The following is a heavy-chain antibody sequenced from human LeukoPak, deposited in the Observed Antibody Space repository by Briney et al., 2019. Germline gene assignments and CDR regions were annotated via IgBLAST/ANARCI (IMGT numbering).Heavy chain of an antibody. CDR1: GGSFGGYY. J-gene: IGHJ4*02. CDR2: INHSGST. Sequence: SETLSLTCAVYGGSFGGYYWSWIRQPPGKGLEWIGEINHSGSTNYNPSLKSRVTISVDTSKNQFSLKLSSVTAADTAVYYCARVIESYYDSSGYHTQLRYYFDYWGQGTLVTVSS. V-gene: IGHV4-34*01. CDR3: ARVIESYYDSSGYHTQLRYYFDY. D-gene: IGHD3-22*01.